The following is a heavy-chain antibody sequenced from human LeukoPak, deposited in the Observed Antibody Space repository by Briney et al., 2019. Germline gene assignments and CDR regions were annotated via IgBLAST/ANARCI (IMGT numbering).Heavy chain of an antibody. CDR2: ISSSGSDI. J-gene: IGHJ6*02. D-gene: IGHD3-22*01. Sequence: GALRLSCTASGFTFSIYSLNWVRQAPGKGLEWVSSISSSGSDIYYADSMKGRFTISRDNAKNSLSLQMNNLRAEDTAVYYCARSKPGADSSGYSFFHYYYYDMDVWGQGTTVTVSS. CDR3: ARSKPGADSSGYSFFHYYYYDMDV. CDR1: GFTFSIYS. V-gene: IGHV3-21*01.